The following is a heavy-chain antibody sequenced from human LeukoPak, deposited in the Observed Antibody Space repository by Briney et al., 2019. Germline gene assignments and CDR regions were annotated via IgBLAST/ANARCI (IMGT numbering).Heavy chain of an antibody. CDR3: ARDTSSINWNYYFDY. CDR2: IYYSGST. V-gene: IGHV4-59*01. J-gene: IGHJ4*02. D-gene: IGHD1-7*01. Sequence: SETLSLTCTVSGGSISSYYWSWIRQPPGKGLEWIGYIYYSGSTNYNPSLKSRVTISVDTSKNQFSLKLSSVTAADTAVYYCARDTSSINWNYYFDYWGQGTLVTVSS. CDR1: GGSISSYY.